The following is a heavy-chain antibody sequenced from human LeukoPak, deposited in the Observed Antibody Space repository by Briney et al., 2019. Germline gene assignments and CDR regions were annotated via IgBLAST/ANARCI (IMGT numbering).Heavy chain of an antibody. D-gene: IGHD3-3*01. CDR3: ARTFITILGVVIIEYWFDP. J-gene: IGHJ5*02. Sequence: PSETLSLTCTVSGGSISSGGYYWGWIRQHPGKGLEWIGYIYYSGSTYYNPSLKSRVTISVDTSKNQFSLKLSSVTAADTAVYYCARTFITILGVVIIEYWFDPWGQGTLVTVSS. CDR2: IYYSGST. CDR1: GGSISSGGYY. V-gene: IGHV4-31*03.